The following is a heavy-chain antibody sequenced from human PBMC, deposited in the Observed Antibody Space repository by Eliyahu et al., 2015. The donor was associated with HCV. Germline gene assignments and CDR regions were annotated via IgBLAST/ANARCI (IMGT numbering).Heavy chain of an antibody. CDR3: TRRRYSGFDGVFDY. CDR1: ADSVSSNSAS. D-gene: IGHD5-12*01. Sequence: QVQLQQSGPGLLKPXQTLSLTCAISADSVSSNSASWNWIRQSPSRGLEWLGRTYYNNYKWYEDYAVSVKSRIIITPDTSKNQVSLQLNSVTPEDTAIYYCTRRRYSGFDGVFDYWGQGTLVTVSS. CDR2: TYYNNYKWYE. J-gene: IGHJ4*02. V-gene: IGHV6-1*01.